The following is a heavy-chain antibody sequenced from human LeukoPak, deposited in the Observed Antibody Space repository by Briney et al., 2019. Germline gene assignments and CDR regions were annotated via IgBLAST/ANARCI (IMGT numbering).Heavy chain of an antibody. Sequence: ASPKVSCKASGYTFTAYYMHWARQAPGQGLEWMGWINPNSGGTNYAQKFQGRVTMTRDTSISTAYMELSRLRSDDTAVYYCAREAVAGYFDYWGQGTLVTVSS. D-gene: IGHD6-19*01. CDR2: INPNSGGT. V-gene: IGHV1-2*02. CDR1: GYTFTAYY. J-gene: IGHJ4*02. CDR3: AREAVAGYFDY.